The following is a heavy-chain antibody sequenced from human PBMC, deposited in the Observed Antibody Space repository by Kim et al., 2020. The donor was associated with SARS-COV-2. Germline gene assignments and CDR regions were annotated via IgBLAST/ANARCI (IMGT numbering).Heavy chain of an antibody. Sequence: SETLSLTCAVYGGSFSGYYWSWIRQPPGKGLEWIGEINHSGSTNYNPSLKSRVTISVDTSKNQFSLKLSSVTAADTAVYYCARGLKPRLIARSYYGSGSLDYWGQGTLVTVSS. V-gene: IGHV4-34*01. D-gene: IGHD3-10*01. CDR2: INHSGST. CDR3: ARGLKPRLIARSYYGSGSLDY. CDR1: GGSFSGYY. J-gene: IGHJ4*02.